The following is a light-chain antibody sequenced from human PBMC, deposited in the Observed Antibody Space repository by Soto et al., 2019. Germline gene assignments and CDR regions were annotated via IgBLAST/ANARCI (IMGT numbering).Light chain of an antibody. J-gene: IGKJ1*01. V-gene: IGKV1-5*01. CDR3: QQYNSYWT. CDR1: QSISSY. Sequence: DIQMTQSPSSLSSSVGDIFTITCRASQSISSYLNWYQQKPGKAPKLLIYDASSLESGVPSRFSGSGSGTEFTLTISSLQPDDFATYYCQQYNSYWTFGQGTKVDIK. CDR2: DAS.